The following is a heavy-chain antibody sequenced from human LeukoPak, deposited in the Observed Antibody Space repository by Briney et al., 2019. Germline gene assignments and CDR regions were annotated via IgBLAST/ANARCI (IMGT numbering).Heavy chain of an antibody. CDR1: GYRFTSYW. J-gene: IGHJ6*03. Sequence: GESLKISCKGSGYRFTSYWIAWVRQMPGKGLEWMGIIYPGDSDTRYSPSFQGQVTISADKSISTAYLQWSSLKASDTAMYYCARLASYSSSSSDYYYYYMDVWGKGTTVTVSS. D-gene: IGHD6-6*01. CDR3: ARLASYSSSSSDYYYYYMDV. CDR2: IYPGDSDT. V-gene: IGHV5-51*01.